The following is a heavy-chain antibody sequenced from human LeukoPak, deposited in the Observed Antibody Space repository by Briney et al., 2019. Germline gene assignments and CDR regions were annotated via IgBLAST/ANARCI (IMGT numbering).Heavy chain of an antibody. D-gene: IGHD3-10*01. CDR1: GFTFSRYA. J-gene: IGHJ4*02. Sequence: PGESLRLSCAASGFTFSRYAMTWVRQAPGKGLEWVSAISVSGHNTYYADSVRGRFTISRDNSKNTVYLQMNSLRAEDTALYYCAKWREGTMVYFDYWGQGTLVTVSS. V-gene: IGHV3-23*01. CDR2: ISVSGHNT. CDR3: AKWREGTMVYFDY.